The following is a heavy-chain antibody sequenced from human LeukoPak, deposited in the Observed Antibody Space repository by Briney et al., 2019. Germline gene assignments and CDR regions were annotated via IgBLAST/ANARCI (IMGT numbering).Heavy chain of an antibody. D-gene: IGHD1-26*01. CDR1: GYSISSGYF. CDR2: IYNSGST. J-gene: IGHJ4*02. V-gene: IGHV4-38-2*02. CDR3: ARGSYPFDY. Sequence: SETLSLTCTVSGYSISSGYFWGWIRQPPGKGLEWIGTIYNSGSTYYNASLESRVTISVDTSKNQFSLKLSSVTAADTAVYYCARGSYPFDYWGQGTLVTVSS.